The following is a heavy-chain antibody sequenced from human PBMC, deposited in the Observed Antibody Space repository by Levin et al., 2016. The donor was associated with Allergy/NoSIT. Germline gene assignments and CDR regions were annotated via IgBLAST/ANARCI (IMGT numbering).Heavy chain of an antibody. Sequence: GGSLRLSCAASGFTFSSYAMSWVRQAPGKGLEWVSAISGSGGSTYYADSVKGRFTISRDNSKNTLYLQMNSLRAEDTAVYYCAKDRRLYSGSYARGGPFDYWGQGTLVTVSS. CDR1: GFTFSSYA. CDR2: ISGSGGST. CDR3: AKDRRLYSGSYARGGPFDY. D-gene: IGHD1-26*01. V-gene: IGHV3-23*01. J-gene: IGHJ4*02.